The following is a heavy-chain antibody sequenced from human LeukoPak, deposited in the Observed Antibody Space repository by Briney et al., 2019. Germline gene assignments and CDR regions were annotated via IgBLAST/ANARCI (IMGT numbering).Heavy chain of an antibody. CDR1: GGSFSGYY. Sequence: SETLSLTCAVYGGSFSGYYWSWIRQPPGKGLEWIGEINHSGSTNYNPSLKSRVTISVDTSKNQFSLKLSSVTAADTAVYYCARVGGSYSYYYYYYYMDVWGKGTTVTVSS. CDR3: ARVGGSYSYYYYYYYMDV. V-gene: IGHV4-34*01. J-gene: IGHJ6*03. D-gene: IGHD1-26*01. CDR2: INHSGST.